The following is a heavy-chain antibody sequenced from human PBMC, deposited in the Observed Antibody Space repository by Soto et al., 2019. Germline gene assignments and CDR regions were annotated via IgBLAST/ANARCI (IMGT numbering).Heavy chain of an antibody. CDR1: GGSINNYY. J-gene: IGHJ4*01. D-gene: IGHD1-26*01. CDR2: IYYSGST. Sequence: QVQLQESGPGLVKPSETLSLTCTVSGGSINNYYWSWIRQPPGKGLEWIGYIYYSGSTNYNPSLKSRVTISVDTSKNQFSLKLSSVTAADTAVYYCARRYGGNFDYWGHGTLVTVSS. CDR3: ARRYGGNFDY. V-gene: IGHV4-59*01.